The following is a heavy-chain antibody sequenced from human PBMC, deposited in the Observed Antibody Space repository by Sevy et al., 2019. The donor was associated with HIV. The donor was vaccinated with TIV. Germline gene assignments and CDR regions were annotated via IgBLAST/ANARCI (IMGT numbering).Heavy chain of an antibody. V-gene: IGHV1-24*01. J-gene: IGHJ4*02. D-gene: IGHD3-22*01. CDR3: ATTKDYYDSSGYPFDY. Sequence: ASVKVSCKLSGYTLTDFSMHWVRQAPGKGLEWVATFDPEDGRTIYAQKFQGRVTMTEDTSTDTAYMELNSLRSDDTAVYYCATTKDYYDSSGYPFDYWGQGTQVTVPS. CDR2: FDPEDGRT. CDR1: GYTLTDFS.